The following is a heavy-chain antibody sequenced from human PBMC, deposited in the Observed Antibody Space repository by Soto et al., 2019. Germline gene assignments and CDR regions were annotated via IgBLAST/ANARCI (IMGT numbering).Heavy chain of an antibody. CDR2: ISSTTNYI. V-gene: IGHV3-21*06. CDR1: GFTVTRYS. CDR3: ARESEDLTSNFDY. Sequence: PGGSLRLCCAASGFTVTRYSMNWVRQAPGKGLEWVSSISSTTNYIYYGDSMKGRFTISRDNAKNSLYLEMNSLRAEDTAVYYCARESEDLTSNFDYWGQGTLVTVSS. J-gene: IGHJ4*02.